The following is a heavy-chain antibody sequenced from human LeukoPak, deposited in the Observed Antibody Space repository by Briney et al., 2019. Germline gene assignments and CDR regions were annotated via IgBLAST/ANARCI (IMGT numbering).Heavy chain of an antibody. D-gene: IGHD6-19*01. Sequence: PGGSLRLSCAASGFTFSSYSMNWVRQAPGKGLEWVSSISSSSSYIYYADSVNGRFTISRDNAESSLYLQMNSLRAEDTAVYYCARESGYSSGWTKRSDYWGQGTLVTVSS. CDR1: GFTFSSYS. V-gene: IGHV3-21*01. J-gene: IGHJ4*02. CDR2: ISSSSSYI. CDR3: ARESGYSSGWTKRSDY.